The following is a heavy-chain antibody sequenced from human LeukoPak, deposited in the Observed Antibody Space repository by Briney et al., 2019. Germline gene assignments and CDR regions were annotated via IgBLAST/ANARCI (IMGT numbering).Heavy chain of an antibody. CDR3: AREGSGLVIHAFDI. V-gene: IGHV3-23*01. J-gene: IGHJ3*02. CDR2: ISGSGGST. CDR1: GFTFSSYA. D-gene: IGHD3/OR15-3a*01. Sequence: PGGSLRLSCAASGFTFSSYAMSWVRQAPGKGLEWVSAISGSGGSTYYADSVKGRFTISRDNSKNTLYLQMNSLRTEDTAVYFCAREGSGLVIHAFDIWGQGTMVTVSS.